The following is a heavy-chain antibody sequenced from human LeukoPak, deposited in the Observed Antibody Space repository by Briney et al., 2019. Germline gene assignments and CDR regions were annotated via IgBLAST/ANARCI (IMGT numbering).Heavy chain of an antibody. Sequence: GASVNVSCKASGYTLISFGISWVRQAPGQGLEWMGWISAYNGNTNYAQKLQGRVTMTTDIPTSTAYMELRSLRSDDTAVYYCAREKGWFDSWGQGTLVTVSS. CDR2: ISAYNGNT. J-gene: IGHJ5*01. CDR3: AREKGWFDS. V-gene: IGHV1-18*01. CDR1: GYTLISFG.